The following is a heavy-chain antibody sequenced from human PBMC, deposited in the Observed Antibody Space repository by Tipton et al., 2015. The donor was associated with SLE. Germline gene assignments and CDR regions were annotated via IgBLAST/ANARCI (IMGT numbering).Heavy chain of an antibody. CDR3: ARGGASSRYFHY. Sequence: LRLSCTVSGGSITSHYWSWIRQPPGKGLEWIGYISDSGTTRYNPSLNGRVTISVDTSKNQFSLKLTSATAADTAIYFCARGGASSRYFHYWGQGTLVTVSS. CDR2: ISDSGTT. V-gene: IGHV4-59*11. J-gene: IGHJ4*02. D-gene: IGHD2-15*01. CDR1: GGSITSHY.